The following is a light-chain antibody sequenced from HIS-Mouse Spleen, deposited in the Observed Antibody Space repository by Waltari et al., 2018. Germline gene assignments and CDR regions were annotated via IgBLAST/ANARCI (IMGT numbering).Light chain of an antibody. CDR1: QGISSY. CDR2: AAS. Sequence: AIRMTQSPSSFSASTGDRVTITCRASQGISSYLPWYQQKPGKAPKLLIYAASTLQSGVPSRFSGSGSGTDFTLTISCLQSEDFATYYCQQYYSYPLTFGPGTKVDIK. CDR3: QQYYSYPLT. J-gene: IGKJ3*01. V-gene: IGKV1-8*01.